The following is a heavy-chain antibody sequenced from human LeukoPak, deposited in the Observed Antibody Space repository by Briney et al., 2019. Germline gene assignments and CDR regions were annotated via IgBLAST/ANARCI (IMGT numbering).Heavy chain of an antibody. J-gene: IGHJ4*02. V-gene: IGHV3-11*01. CDR3: ARALSIAAAGTFAY. CDR1: QFTFSDYY. D-gene: IGHD6-13*01. CDR2: ISSSGSTI. Sequence: GGSLRLSSAASQFTFSDYYMSWIRQAPGKGLEWISCISSSGSTIYYADSVKGRFTISRDNAKYSLYLQMNSLRAEDTAVYYCARALSIAAAGTFAYWGQGTLVTVSS.